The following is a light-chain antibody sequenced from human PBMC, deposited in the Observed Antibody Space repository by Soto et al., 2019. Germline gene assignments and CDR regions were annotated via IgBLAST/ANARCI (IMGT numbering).Light chain of an antibody. CDR1: QSISIY. V-gene: IGKV1-39*01. CDR2: AAS. CDR3: QQSYSTPLP. Sequence: DIQMTQSPSSLSASVGDRVTIACRASQSISIYLNWYQQKPGKAPKLLIYAASSLQSGIPSRFSGSGSGTDFTLTISSLQPEDFATYYCQQSYSTPLPFGGGTKVEIK. J-gene: IGKJ4*01.